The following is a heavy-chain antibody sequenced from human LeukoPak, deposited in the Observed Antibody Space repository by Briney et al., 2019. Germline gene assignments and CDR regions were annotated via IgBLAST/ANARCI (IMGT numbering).Heavy chain of an antibody. J-gene: IGHJ6*03. V-gene: IGHV1-2*02. CDR3: ARATYSSDWGYYYYMDV. D-gene: IGHD6-19*01. Sequence: GASVKVSCKASGYTFTGYYMHWVRQAPGQGLEWMGWINPNSGGTNYAQKFQGSVTMTRDTSISTAYMELSRLRSDDTAVYYCARATYSSDWGYYYYMDVWGKGTTVTVSS. CDR1: GYTFTGYY. CDR2: INPNSGGT.